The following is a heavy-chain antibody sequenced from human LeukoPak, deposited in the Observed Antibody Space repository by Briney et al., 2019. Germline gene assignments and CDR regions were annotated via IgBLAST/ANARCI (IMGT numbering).Heavy chain of an antibody. CDR1: GFIVSGDF. CDR2: IYSDGST. V-gene: IGHV3-53*01. CDR3: AKMYCRGPWCYTGGDDKFYGMDV. D-gene: IGHD2-15*01. Sequence: GGSLRLSCAASGFIVSGDFMSWVRQAPGKGLEWVSVIYSDGSTYYADSVKGRFTISRDNSKNTLDLQMTGLRAEDTAVYYCAKMYCRGPWCYTGGDDKFYGMDVWGQGTTVTVSS. J-gene: IGHJ6*02.